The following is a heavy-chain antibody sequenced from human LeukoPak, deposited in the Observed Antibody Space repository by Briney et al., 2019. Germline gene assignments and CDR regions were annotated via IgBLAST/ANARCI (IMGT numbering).Heavy chain of an antibody. CDR3: EYGSGSDGFDI. V-gene: IGHV3-53*01. CDR2: IFSGGST. Sequence: PGGSLRLSCAASGFTVSSNYMSWVRQAPGKGLEWVSVIFSGGSTYYADSVKGRFSISRDNSMNTLYLQMNSLRAEDTAVYYWEYGSGSDGFDIWGQGTMVTVSS. D-gene: IGHD3-10*01. J-gene: IGHJ3*02. CDR1: GFTVSSNY.